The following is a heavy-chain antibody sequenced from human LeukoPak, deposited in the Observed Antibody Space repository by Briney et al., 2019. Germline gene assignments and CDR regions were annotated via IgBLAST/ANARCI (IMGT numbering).Heavy chain of an antibody. V-gene: IGHV1-18*04. Sequence: ASVKVSCKASGYTFTSYYMHWVRQAPGQGLEWMGWISAYNGNTNYAQKLQGRVTMTTDTSTSTAYMELRSLRSDDTAVYYCARDDFWSGYPSYYMDVWGKGTTVTVSS. CDR3: ARDDFWSGYPSYYMDV. CDR1: GYTFTSYY. CDR2: ISAYNGNT. D-gene: IGHD3-3*01. J-gene: IGHJ6*03.